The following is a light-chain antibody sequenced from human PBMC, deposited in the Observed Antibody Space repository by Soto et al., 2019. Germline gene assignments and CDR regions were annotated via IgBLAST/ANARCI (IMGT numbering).Light chain of an antibody. J-gene: IGKJ2*01. CDR3: QRYDTYSVNA. Sequence: DIQMTQSPSTLSASVGDRVTITCRASQSISSWLAWYQQKPGKAPKLLMYKASTLQSGVPSRFSGSGSGTEFTLTISSLQPDDFATYYCQRYDTYSVNAFGQGIRLEIK. CDR2: KAS. V-gene: IGKV1-5*03. CDR1: QSISSW.